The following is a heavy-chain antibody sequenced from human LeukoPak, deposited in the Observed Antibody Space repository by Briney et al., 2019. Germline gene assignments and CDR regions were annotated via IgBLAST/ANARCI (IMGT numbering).Heavy chain of an antibody. CDR1: GGSISSYY. CDR2: IYYSGST. CDR3: ARVESVDYEFDY. D-gene: IGHD4-17*01. Sequence: SETLSLTCTVSGGSISSYYWSWIRQPPGKGLEWIGYIYYSGSTTYNPSLKSRVTISVDTSKNQFSLRLSSVTAADTAIYYCARVESVDYEFDYWGQGTLVTVSS. J-gene: IGHJ4*02. V-gene: IGHV4-59*01.